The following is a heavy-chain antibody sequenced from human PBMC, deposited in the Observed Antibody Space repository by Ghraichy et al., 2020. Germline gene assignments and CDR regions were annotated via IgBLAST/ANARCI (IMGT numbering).Heavy chain of an antibody. Sequence: SETLSLTCTVSGDSISSSSYYWLWIRQPPGKGLEWIGSISYSGGTYYNPSLKSRVTMSVDTSKNQFSLEVSPVTAADTTVYYCVGQAVGRSYNYWGQGTLVTVSS. CDR1: GDSISSSSYY. D-gene: IGHD3-10*01. J-gene: IGHJ4*02. CDR3: VGQAVGRSYNY. V-gene: IGHV4-39*01. CDR2: ISYSGGT.